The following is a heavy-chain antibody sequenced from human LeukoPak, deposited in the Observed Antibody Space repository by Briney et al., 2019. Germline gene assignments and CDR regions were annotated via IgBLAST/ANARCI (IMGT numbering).Heavy chain of an antibody. Sequence: GASVKVSYKVSGYTLTELSMHWVRQAPGNRLEGRGGFGPEDGESIYAQKFHGRVTMTEDTSTVTAYMEPSSLRSEDRAVYYFSTVLGVVIEDAFDIWGEGTMVTVSS. D-gene: IGHD3-3*01. CDR3: STVLGVVIEDAFDI. J-gene: IGHJ3*02. CDR2: FGPEDGES. V-gene: IGHV1-24*01. CDR1: GYTLTELS.